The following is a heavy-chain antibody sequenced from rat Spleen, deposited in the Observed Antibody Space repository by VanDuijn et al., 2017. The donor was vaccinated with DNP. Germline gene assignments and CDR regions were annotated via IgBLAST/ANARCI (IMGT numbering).Heavy chain of an antibody. Sequence: EVQLVESGGGLLQPGGSLKLSCAVSGFTFSDYAMVWVRQAPKKGLEWVATITYDGSKTYYRDSVKGRFTISRDNAKSTLYLQMDSLRSEDTATYYCITFEGRNAWGQGTSVTVSS. D-gene: IGHD1-11*01. J-gene: IGHJ4*01. CDR1: GFTFSDYA. CDR3: ITFEGRNA. V-gene: IGHV5S10*01. CDR2: ITYDGSKT.